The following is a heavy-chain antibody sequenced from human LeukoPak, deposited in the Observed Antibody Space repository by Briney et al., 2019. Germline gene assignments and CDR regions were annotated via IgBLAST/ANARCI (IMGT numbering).Heavy chain of an antibody. CDR3: TRGYCSSTSCRATHALDI. V-gene: IGHV3-49*03. D-gene: IGHD2-2*01. CDR2: IRSKAYGGTT. Sequence: GGSLRLSCTASGFTFGDYAMSWFRQAPGKGLEWVGFIRSKAYGGTTEYAASVKGRFTISRDDSKSIAYLQMNSLKTEDTAVYYCTRGYCSSTSCRATHALDIWGQGTMVTVSS. CDR1: GFTFGDYA. J-gene: IGHJ3*02.